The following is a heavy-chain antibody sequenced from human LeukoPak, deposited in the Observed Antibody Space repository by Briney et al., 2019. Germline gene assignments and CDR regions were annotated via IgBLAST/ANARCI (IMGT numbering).Heavy chain of an antibody. Sequence: PGGSLRLSSAASGFTFSSYAMSWVRQAPGKGLEWVSAISGSGGSTYYADSVKGRFTISRDNSKNTLYLQMNSLRAEDTAVYYCAKHYGGTSGSYPFDYWGQGTLVTVSS. V-gene: IGHV3-23*01. CDR3: AKHYGGTSGSYPFDY. CDR1: GFTFSSYA. CDR2: ISGSGGST. J-gene: IGHJ4*02. D-gene: IGHD1-26*01.